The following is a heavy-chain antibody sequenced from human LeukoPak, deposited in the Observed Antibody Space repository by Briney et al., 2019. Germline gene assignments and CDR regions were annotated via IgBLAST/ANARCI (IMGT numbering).Heavy chain of an antibody. D-gene: IGHD3-10*01. V-gene: IGHV3-30*18. J-gene: IGHJ6*02. CDR3: AKDRAWYYYYGMDV. Sequence: GMXXVXQXXXXXXXWVAXXSYDGSNKYYADSVKGRFTISRDNSKNTLYLQMNSLRAEDTAVYYCAKDRAWYYYYGMDVWGQGTTVTVSS. CDR2: XSYDGSNK.